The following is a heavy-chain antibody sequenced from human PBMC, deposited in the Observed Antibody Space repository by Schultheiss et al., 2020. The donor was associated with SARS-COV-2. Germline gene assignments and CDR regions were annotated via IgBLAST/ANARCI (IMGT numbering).Heavy chain of an antibody. V-gene: IGHV4-4*07. CDR3: AREGRYDFWSGYYIDY. J-gene: IGHJ4*02. Sequence: SETLSLTCAVYGGSFSGYYWSWIRQPAGKGLEWIGRIYTSGSTNYNPSLKSRVTMSVDTSKNQFSLKLSSVTAADTAVYYCAREGRYDFWSGYYIDYWGQGTLVTVS. D-gene: IGHD3-3*01. CDR2: IYTSGST. CDR1: GGSFSGYY.